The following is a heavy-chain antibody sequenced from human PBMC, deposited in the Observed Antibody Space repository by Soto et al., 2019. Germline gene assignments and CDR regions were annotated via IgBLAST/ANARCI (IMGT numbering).Heavy chain of an antibody. CDR3: ARGPKSLDY. CDR1: GGSFSGYY. J-gene: IGHJ4*02. CDR2: INHSGST. V-gene: IGHV4-34*01. Sequence: SETLSLTCAVYGGSFSGYYWSWIRQPPGKGLEWIGEINHSGSTNYNPSLKSRVTISVDTSKNQFSLKLSSVTAADTAVYYCARGPKSLDYWGQGTLGTVSS.